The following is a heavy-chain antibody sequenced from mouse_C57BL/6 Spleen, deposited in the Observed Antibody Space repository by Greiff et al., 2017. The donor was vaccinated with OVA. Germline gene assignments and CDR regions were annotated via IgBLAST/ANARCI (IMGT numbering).Heavy chain of an antibody. Sequence: DVKLQESGPGLVKPSQSLSLTCSVTGYSITSGYYWNWIRQFPGNKLEWMGYIRYDGSNNYNPSLKNRISITRDTSRNQFFLKLNSVTTEYTATYYCARLYGSSLFDYWGQGTTLTVSS. J-gene: IGHJ2*01. CDR1: GYSITSGYY. CDR3: ARLYGSSLFDY. V-gene: IGHV3-6*01. CDR2: IRYDGSN. D-gene: IGHD1-1*01.